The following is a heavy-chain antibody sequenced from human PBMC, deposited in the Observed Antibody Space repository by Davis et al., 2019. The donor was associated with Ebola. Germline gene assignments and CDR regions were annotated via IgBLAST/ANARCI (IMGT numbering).Heavy chain of an antibody. J-gene: IGHJ4*02. Sequence: ASVKVSCKASGYTFTSYGISWVRQAPGQGLEWMGWISAYNGNTNYAQKLQGRVTMTTDTSTSTAYMELRSLRSDDTAVYYCARDSYYYYGSGSYYRKFDYWGQGTLVTVSS. CDR3: ARDSYYYYGSGSYYRKFDY. D-gene: IGHD3-10*01. CDR2: ISAYNGNT. V-gene: IGHV1-18*01. CDR1: GYTFTSYG.